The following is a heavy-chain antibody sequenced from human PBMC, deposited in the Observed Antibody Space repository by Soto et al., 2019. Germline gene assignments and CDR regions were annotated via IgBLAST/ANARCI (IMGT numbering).Heavy chain of an antibody. CDR3: ARNSYYDFWSGYQRAFDF. CDR2: LYHSGST. D-gene: IGHD3-3*01. J-gene: IGHJ4*02. CDR1: GFPHSRGYY. V-gene: IGHV4-38-2*01. Sequence: PSGTPFLPLAGSGFPHSRGYYWGWVRPSPREGLEWIGSLYHSGSTYYNPSLKSRVTISVDSSKNQFSLKLSSVTAADTAVYYCARNSYYDFWSGYQRAFDFWGQGTLVTVSS.